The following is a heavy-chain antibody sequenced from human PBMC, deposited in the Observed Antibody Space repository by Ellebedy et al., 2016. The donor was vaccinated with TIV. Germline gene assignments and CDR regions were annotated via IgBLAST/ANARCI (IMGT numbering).Heavy chain of an antibody. CDR3: ARVKYDSSPFYSH. Sequence: SGPTLVKPTETLTLTCTFSGFSLSTSGLGVGWIRQPPGQALEWLTLIYWNDDKTYNASLKTRLTITKDTSKDQVVLTMTNMDPMDTATYYCARVKYDSSPFYSHWGQGTLVTVSS. V-gene: IGHV2-5*01. CDR1: GFSLSTSGLG. D-gene: IGHD3-22*01. CDR2: IYWNDDK. J-gene: IGHJ4*02.